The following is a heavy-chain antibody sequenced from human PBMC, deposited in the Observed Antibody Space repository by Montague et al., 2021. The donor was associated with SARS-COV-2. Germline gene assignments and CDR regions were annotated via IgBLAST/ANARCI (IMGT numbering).Heavy chain of an antibody. CDR2: XDWNDDK. Sequence: PALVKPTQTLTLTCTFSGFSLITSGMCVTWIRQPPGKALEWLALXDWNDDKYYSTSLKTRLTISKDTSKNQVVLTMTNMDPVDTATYYCARIWGATRGDAFDIWGQGTMVTVSS. V-gene: IGHV2-70*01. D-gene: IGHD1-26*01. CDR3: ARIWGATRGDAFDI. CDR1: GFSLITSGMC. J-gene: IGHJ3*02.